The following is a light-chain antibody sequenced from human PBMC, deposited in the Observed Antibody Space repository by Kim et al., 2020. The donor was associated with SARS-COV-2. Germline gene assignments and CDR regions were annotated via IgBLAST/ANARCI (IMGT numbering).Light chain of an antibody. Sequence: SASVGDSVPLTCRASQSISSWLAWYQQNPGKAPKLLIHRTSNLESGVPSRFSGSGSGTEFTLTISSLQPDDFASYYCQQYNSYSRTFGQGTNLEI. J-gene: IGKJ2*01. CDR1: QSISSW. CDR3: QQYNSYSRT. CDR2: RTS. V-gene: IGKV1-5*03.